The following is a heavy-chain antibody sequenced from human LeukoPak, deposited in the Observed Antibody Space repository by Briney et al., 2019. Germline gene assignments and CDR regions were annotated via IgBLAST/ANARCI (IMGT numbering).Heavy chain of an antibody. CDR1: GFTFSSYS. CDR2: ISSSSSTI. V-gene: IGHV3-48*01. D-gene: IGHD3-3*01. CDR3: ARGYDFWSGYCFDY. Sequence: GGSLRLSCAASGFTFSSYSMNWVRQAPGKGLEWVSYISSSSSTIYYADSVKGRFTISRDNAKNSLYLQMNSLRAEDTAVYYCARGYDFWSGYCFDYWGQGTLVTVSS. J-gene: IGHJ4*02.